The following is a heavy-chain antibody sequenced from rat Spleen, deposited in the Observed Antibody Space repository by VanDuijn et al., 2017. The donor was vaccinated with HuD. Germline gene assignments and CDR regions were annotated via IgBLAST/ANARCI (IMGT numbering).Heavy chain of an antibody. D-gene: IGHD4-3*01. CDR2: ISPSGGGT. J-gene: IGHJ3*01. V-gene: IGHV5-25*01. CDR1: GFTFSDYY. Sequence: EVQLVESDGGLVQPGRSLKLSCAASGFTFSDYYMAWVRQAPTKGLEWVTTISPSGGGTYYRDSVRGRFTVSRDNAKSTLYLQMDSLRSEDTATYYCVRQDTSGYSNWFAYWGQGTLVSVSS. CDR3: VRQDTSGYSNWFAY.